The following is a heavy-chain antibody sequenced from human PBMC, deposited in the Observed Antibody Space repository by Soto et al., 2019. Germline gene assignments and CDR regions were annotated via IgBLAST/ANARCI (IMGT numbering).Heavy chain of an antibody. D-gene: IGHD2-15*01. CDR2: ISYDGSNK. Sequence: PGGSLRLSCAASGFAFSSYGMHWVRQAPGKGLEWVAVISYDGSNKYYADSVKGRFTISRDNSKNTLYLQMNSLRAEDTAVYYCAKGGVVVAANFDYWGQGTLVTVSS. CDR1: GFAFSSYG. J-gene: IGHJ4*02. CDR3: AKGGVVVAANFDY. V-gene: IGHV3-30*18.